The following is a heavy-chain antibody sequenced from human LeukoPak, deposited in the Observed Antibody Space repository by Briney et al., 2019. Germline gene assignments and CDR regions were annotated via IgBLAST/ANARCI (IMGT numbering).Heavy chain of an antibody. D-gene: IGHD1-1*01. Sequence: SETLSLTCAVYGGSFSGYYWSWIRQPPGKGLEWIGEINHSGSSSYNPSLKSRVTMSVDTSKNQFSLKMSSVTAADTAVYYCARQSPTGLAYWGQGTLVTVSS. CDR1: GGSFSGYY. V-gene: IGHV4-34*01. CDR2: INHSGSS. J-gene: IGHJ4*02. CDR3: ARQSPTGLAY.